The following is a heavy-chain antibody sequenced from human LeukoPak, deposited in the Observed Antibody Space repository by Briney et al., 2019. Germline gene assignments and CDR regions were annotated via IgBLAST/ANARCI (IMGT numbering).Heavy chain of an antibody. CDR3: ARGYYYPSASFFDY. Sequence: GGSLRLSCAASGFTVSSNYMSWVRQAPGKGLEWVSVIYSGGSTYYADSVKGRFTISRDNSKNTLYLQMNSLRAEDTAVYYCARGYYYPSASFFDYTGEGTLVTISS. V-gene: IGHV3-53*01. D-gene: IGHD3-10*01. CDR2: IYSGGST. J-gene: IGHJ4*02. CDR1: GFTVSSNY.